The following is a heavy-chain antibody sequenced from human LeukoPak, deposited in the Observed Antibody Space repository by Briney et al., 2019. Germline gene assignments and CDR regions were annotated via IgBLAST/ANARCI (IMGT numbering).Heavy chain of an antibody. V-gene: IGHV3-21*01. J-gene: IGHJ4*02. CDR1: GFTFSSYS. CDR3: ARVGATVLFGVQY. D-gene: IGHD1-26*01. CDR2: ISSSSSYI. Sequence: PGGSLRLSCAASGFTFSSYSMNWVRQAPGKGLEWISSISSSSSYIYYADSVKGRFTISRDNAENSLYLQMNSLGAEDTAVYYCARVGATVLFGVQYWGQGTLVTVSS.